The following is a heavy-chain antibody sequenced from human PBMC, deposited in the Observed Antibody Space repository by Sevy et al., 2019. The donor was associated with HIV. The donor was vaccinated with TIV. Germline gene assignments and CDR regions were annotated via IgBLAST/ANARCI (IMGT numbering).Heavy chain of an antibody. CDR2: ISSSGDYL. Sequence: GGSLRLSCAASGFTFSSYTMNWVRQAPGKGLEWVSSISSSGDYLYYADSMKGRFTISRDNAKNSLYLQMYSLKAGDPALYYCVRVLWDVLVVPAATPSPWLDSWGQGTLVTVSS. CDR3: VRVLWDVLVVPAATPSPWLDS. CDR1: GFTFSSYT. D-gene: IGHD3-16*02. J-gene: IGHJ5*01. V-gene: IGHV3-21*01.